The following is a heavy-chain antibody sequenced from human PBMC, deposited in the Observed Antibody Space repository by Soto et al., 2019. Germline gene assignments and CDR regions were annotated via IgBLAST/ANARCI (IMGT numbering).Heavy chain of an antibody. CDR3: ARRVLDEHFDY. CDR2: SYPGDSDT. V-gene: IGHV5-51*01. Sequence: PGESLKISGKGSGYSLTSYWIGWVRQMRGKGLEWGGISYPGDSDTRYSPSFQGQVTIPADKSISTAYLQWSSLKASDTAMYYCARRVLDEHFDYWGQGTLVTVSS. CDR1: GYSLTSYW. J-gene: IGHJ4*02.